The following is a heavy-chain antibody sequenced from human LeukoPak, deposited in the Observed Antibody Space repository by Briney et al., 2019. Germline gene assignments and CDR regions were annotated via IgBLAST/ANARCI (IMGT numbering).Heavy chain of an antibody. CDR1: GGSFSGYY. V-gene: IGHV4-34*01. CDR2: INHSGST. J-gene: IGHJ4*02. Sequence: PSQTLSLTCAVYGGSFSGYYWSSIRQPPGKGLEWIGEINHSGSTNYNPSLKSRVTISVDTSKNQFSLKLSSVTAADTAVYYCARRRVRGVIIIHSVFDYWGQGTLVTVSS. D-gene: IGHD3-10*01. CDR3: ARRRVRGVIIIHSVFDY.